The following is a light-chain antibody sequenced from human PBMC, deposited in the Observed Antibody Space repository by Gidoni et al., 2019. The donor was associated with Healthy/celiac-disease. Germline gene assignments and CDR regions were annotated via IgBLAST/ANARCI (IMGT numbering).Light chain of an antibody. CDR3: QQLNSYRYT. Sequence: DIQLTQSPSFLSASVGARVTITCRSSQGISSYLAWYQQKPGKAPKLLIYAASTLQSGVPSRFSGSGSGTEFTLTISSLQPEDFATYYCQQLNSYRYTFGQETKLEIK. CDR2: AAS. V-gene: IGKV1-9*01. J-gene: IGKJ2*01. CDR1: QGISSY.